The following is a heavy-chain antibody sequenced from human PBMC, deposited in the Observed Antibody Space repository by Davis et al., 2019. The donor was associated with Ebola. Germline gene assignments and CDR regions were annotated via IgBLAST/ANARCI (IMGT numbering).Heavy chain of an antibody. J-gene: IGHJ6*02. V-gene: IGHV1-2*02. D-gene: IGHD5-18*01. CDR3: ARGGRYSYGPGYYYYYGMDV. CDR2: INPNSGGT. Sequence: ASVKVSCKASGGTFSSYAISWVRQAPGQGLEWMGWINPNSGGTNYAQKFQGRVTMTRDTSISTAYMELSRLRSDDTAVYYCARGGRYSYGPGYYYYYGMDVWGQGTTVTVSS. CDR1: GGTFSSYA.